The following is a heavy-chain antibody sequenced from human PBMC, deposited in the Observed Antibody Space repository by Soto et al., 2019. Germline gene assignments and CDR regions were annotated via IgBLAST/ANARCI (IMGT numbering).Heavy chain of an antibody. CDR3: AKLTGTMVAVASHFDY. CDR2: ISGSGGST. V-gene: IGHV3-23*01. J-gene: IGHJ4*02. D-gene: IGHD1-7*01. Sequence: GGSLRLSCAASGFTFSSYAMSWVRQAPGKGLEWVSAISGSGGSTYYADSVKGRFTISRDNSKNTLYLQMNSLRAEDTAVYYCAKLTGTMVAVASHFDYWGQGTLVTVSS. CDR1: GFTFSSYA.